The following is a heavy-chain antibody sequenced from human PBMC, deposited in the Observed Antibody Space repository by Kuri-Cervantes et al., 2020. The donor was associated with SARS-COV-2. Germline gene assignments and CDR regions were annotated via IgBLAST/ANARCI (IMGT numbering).Heavy chain of an antibody. J-gene: IGHJ4*02. Sequence: LSLTCAASGFTFSSYGMHWVRQAPGKGLEWVAVISYDGSNKYYADSVKGRFTISRDSSKNTLYLQMNSLRAEDTAVYYCAKEYYYDSSGSLGYWGQGTLVTVSS. D-gene: IGHD3-22*01. CDR1: GFTFSSYG. V-gene: IGHV3-30*18. CDR2: ISYDGSNK. CDR3: AKEYYYDSSGSLGY.